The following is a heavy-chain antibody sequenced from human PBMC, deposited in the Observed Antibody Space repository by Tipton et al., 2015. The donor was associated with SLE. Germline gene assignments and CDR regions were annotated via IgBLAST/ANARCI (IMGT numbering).Heavy chain of an antibody. V-gene: IGHV4-59*07. Sequence: TLSLTCTVSNGSISSYYWSWIRQPPGKGLEWLGYISYGNTKYNPSLRSRLTISVDTSKNQFSLRLGSVTAADTAVYFCARSTTTMNLPRFDFWGLGTLVTVSS. CDR1: NGSISSYY. CDR3: ARSTTTMNLPRFDF. D-gene: IGHD4-17*01. J-gene: IGHJ4*02. CDR2: ISYGNT.